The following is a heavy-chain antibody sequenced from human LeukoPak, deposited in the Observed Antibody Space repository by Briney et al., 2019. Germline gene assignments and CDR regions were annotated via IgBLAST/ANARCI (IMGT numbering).Heavy chain of an antibody. D-gene: IGHD2-2*03. CDR1: GGTFSSYA. J-gene: IGHJ4*02. CDR2: IIPIFGTA. Sequence: SVKVSCKASGGTFSSYAISWVRQAPGQGLEWMGGIIPIFGTASYAQKFQGRVTMTRDTSTSTVYMELSSLRSEDTAVYYCARDRQDGYCSSTSCYGFDYWGQGTLVTVSS. V-gene: IGHV1-69*05. CDR3: ARDRQDGYCSSTSCYGFDY.